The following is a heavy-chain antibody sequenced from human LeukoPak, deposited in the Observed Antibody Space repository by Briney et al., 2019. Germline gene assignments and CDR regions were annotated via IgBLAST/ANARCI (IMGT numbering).Heavy chain of an antibody. J-gene: IGHJ4*02. CDR1: GFTFSRNW. CDR3: ARDKIVGPTTLDF. V-gene: IGHV3-7*01. Sequence: TGGSLRLSCAASGFTFSRNWMSWVRQAPGKGPEWVANIKQDGCQKYYVDSVKGRFTISRDNAKNALYLQMNSLRADDTAVYYCARDKIVGPTTLDFWGQGILVTVSS. D-gene: IGHD1-26*01. CDR2: IKQDGCQK.